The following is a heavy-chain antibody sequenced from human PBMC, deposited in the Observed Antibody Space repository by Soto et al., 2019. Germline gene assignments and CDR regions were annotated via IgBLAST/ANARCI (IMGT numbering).Heavy chain of an antibody. J-gene: IGHJ4*02. CDR3: AKDLVAYCGGDCLYYFDY. D-gene: IGHD2-21*02. Sequence: GGSLRLSCAASGFTFSSYAMSWVRQAPGKGLEWVSAISGSGGSTYYADSVKGRFTISRDNSKNTLYLQMNSLRAEDTAVYYCAKDLVAYCGGDCLYYFDYWGQGTLVTVSS. CDR2: ISGSGGST. V-gene: IGHV3-23*01. CDR1: GFTFSSYA.